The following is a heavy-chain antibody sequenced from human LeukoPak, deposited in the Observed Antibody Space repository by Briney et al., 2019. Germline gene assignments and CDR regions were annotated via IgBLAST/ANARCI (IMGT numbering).Heavy chain of an antibody. Sequence: KTSETLSLTCTVSGGSISSYYWSWIRQPPGKGLEWIGYIYYTGNTNYNPSLKSRVTISVDTSKNQFSLKLSSVTAADTAVYYCARNVGDGYNSPGGYWGQGTLVTVSS. D-gene: IGHD5-24*01. CDR3: ARNVGDGYNSPGGY. J-gene: IGHJ4*02. CDR2: IYYTGNT. CDR1: GGSISSYY. V-gene: IGHV4-59*08.